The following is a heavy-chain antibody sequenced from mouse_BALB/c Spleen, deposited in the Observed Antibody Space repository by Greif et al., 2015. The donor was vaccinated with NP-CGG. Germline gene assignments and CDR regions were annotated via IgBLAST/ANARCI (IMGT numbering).Heavy chain of an antibody. CDR3: AGSSYYDGGWFAY. CDR1: GFTFSSFG. J-gene: IGHJ3*01. Sequence: VQLQRSGGGLVQPGGSRRLSCAASGFTFSSFGMHWVRQAPEKGLEWVAYISSGSSTIYYADTVKGRFTISRDNPKNTLFLQMTSPRSEDTAMYYCAGSSYYDGGWFAYWGQGTLVTVSA. CDR2: ISSGSSTI. V-gene: IGHV5-17*02. D-gene: IGHD2-4*01.